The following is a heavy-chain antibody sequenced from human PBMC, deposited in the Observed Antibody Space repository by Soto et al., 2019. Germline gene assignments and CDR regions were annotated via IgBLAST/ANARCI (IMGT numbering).Heavy chain of an antibody. Sequence: GGSLRLSCAASGFTFSSYGMHWVRQAPGKGLEWVAVISYDGSNKYYADSVKGRFTISRDNAKNSLYLQMNSLRAEDTAVYYCARESQYCGGDCSYYFDYWGQGTLVTVSS. CDR3: ARESQYCGGDCSYYFDY. CDR2: ISYDGSNK. CDR1: GFTFSSYG. J-gene: IGHJ4*02. D-gene: IGHD2-21*02. V-gene: IGHV3-30*03.